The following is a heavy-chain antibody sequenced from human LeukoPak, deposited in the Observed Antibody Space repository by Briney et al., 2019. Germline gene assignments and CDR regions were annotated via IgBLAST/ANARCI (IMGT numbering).Heavy chain of an antibody. CDR2: INHSGST. V-gene: IGHV4-34*01. J-gene: IGHJ4*02. CDR3: ARHKRAMVRGVTHFDY. Sequence: SETLSLTCAVYGGSFSGYYWNWIRQPPGKGLEWIGEINHSGSTNYNPSLKSRVTISVDTPKNQFSLKLSSVTAADTAVYYCARHKRAMVRGVTHFDYWGQGTLVTVSS. D-gene: IGHD3-10*01. CDR1: GGSFSGYY.